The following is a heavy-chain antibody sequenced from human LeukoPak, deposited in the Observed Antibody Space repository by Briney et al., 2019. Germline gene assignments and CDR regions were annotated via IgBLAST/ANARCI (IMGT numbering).Heavy chain of an antibody. CDR2: IAYDGSDQ. V-gene: IGHV3-30*18. Sequence: GSLRLSCAASGFTFSSYGMHWVRQAPGKGLEWVATIAYDGSDQYYADSVKGRFTISRDSSKNTLYLQMSSLITEDTAVYYCAKNQGTYYDVDAFDIWGQGTVVTVSS. D-gene: IGHD3-22*01. CDR1: GFTFSSYG. J-gene: IGHJ3*02. CDR3: AKNQGTYYDVDAFDI.